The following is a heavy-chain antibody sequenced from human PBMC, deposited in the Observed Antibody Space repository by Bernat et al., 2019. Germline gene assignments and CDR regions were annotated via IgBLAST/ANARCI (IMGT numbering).Heavy chain of an antibody. Sequence: EVQLVESGGGLVQPGGSLRLSCAASGFTFSSYDMHWVRQATGKGLEWVSAIGTAGDTYYPGSVKGRFTISRENAKNSLCLQMNSLRAEDTAVYYCARGVAGHQGWFDPWGQGTLVTVSS. CDR1: GFTFSSYD. V-gene: IGHV3-13*01. D-gene: IGHD6-19*01. CDR2: IGTAGDT. CDR3: ARGVAGHQGWFDP. J-gene: IGHJ5*02.